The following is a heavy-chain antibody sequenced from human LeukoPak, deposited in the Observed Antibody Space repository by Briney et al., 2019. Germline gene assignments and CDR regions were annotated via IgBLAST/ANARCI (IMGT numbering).Heavy chain of an antibody. D-gene: IGHD2-2*01. J-gene: IGHJ4*02. Sequence: GGSLRLSCAASGLTFSSYGMHWVRQAPGKGLEWVAVISYDGSNKYYADSVKGRFTISRDNSKNTLYLQMNSLRAEDTAVYYCAKGALRYCSSTSCYGRFDYWGQGTLVTVSS. V-gene: IGHV3-30*18. CDR3: AKGALRYCSSTSCYGRFDY. CDR1: GLTFSSYG. CDR2: ISYDGSNK.